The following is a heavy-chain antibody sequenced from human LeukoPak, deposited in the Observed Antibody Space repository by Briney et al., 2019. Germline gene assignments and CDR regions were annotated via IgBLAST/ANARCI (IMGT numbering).Heavy chain of an antibody. CDR2: ISSSSSYI. CDR3: AKAAGELSSILDY. D-gene: IGHD3-16*02. J-gene: IGHJ4*02. V-gene: IGHV3-21*04. Sequence: GGALRLSCAASGFTFSDYSMNWVRQGPGKGLGWGSSISSSSSYIYYADSVKGRFTISRDNAKNSLYLQMNSLRAEDTALYYCAKAAGELSSILDYWGQGTLVTVSS. CDR1: GFTFSDYS.